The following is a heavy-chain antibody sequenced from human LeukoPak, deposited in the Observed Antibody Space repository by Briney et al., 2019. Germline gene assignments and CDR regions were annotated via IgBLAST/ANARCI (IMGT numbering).Heavy chain of an antibody. J-gene: IGHJ4*02. D-gene: IGHD5-24*01. CDR2: VSGSGGNT. Sequence: GGSLRLSCAASGFTFNSYAMSWVRQAPGKGLEWVSGVSGSGGNTDYSDSVKGRFTISRDNSKNTLYLQMNSLRAEDTAVYYCAKDPRGDGYNLDYFDYWGQGTLVTVSS. CDR3: AKDPRGDGYNLDYFDY. CDR1: GFTFNSYA. V-gene: IGHV3-23*01.